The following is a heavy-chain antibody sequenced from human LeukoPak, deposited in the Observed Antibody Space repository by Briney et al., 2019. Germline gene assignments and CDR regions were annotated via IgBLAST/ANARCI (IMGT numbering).Heavy chain of an antibody. CDR3: AREVRYYDILTGYYYYCGMDV. V-gene: IGHV4-59*01. D-gene: IGHD3-9*01. CDR2: IYYSGST. Sequence: PSETLSLTCTVSGGSISSYYWSWIRQPPGKGLEWIGYIYYSGSTNYNPSLKSRVTISVDTSKNQFSLKLSSVTAADTAVYYCAREVRYYDILTGYYYYCGMDVWGQGTTVTVSS. CDR1: GGSISSYY. J-gene: IGHJ6*02.